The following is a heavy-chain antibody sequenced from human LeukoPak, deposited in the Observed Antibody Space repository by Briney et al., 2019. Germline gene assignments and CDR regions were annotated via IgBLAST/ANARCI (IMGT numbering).Heavy chain of an antibody. Sequence: GGSLRLSCAASGFTFSSYWMTWVRQAPGKGLEWVANIKQDGSDKYYVDSVKGRFTISRDNAKNSLYLQMNSLRAEDAAVYYCAVGRSVAYWGQGTLVTVSS. CDR3: AVGRSVAY. V-gene: IGHV3-7*01. J-gene: IGHJ4*02. CDR2: IKQDGSDK. CDR1: GFTFSSYW. D-gene: IGHD1-26*01.